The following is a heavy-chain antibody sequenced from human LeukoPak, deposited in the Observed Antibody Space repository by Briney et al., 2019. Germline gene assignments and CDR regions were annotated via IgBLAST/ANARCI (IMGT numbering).Heavy chain of an antibody. J-gene: IGHJ4*02. CDR3: ARYYCPGGSCSHFDY. V-gene: IGHV4-59*08. CDR1: GGSISSYY. D-gene: IGHD2-15*01. CDR2: VYYSGST. Sequence: SETLSLTCTVSGGSISSYYWSWIRQSPGKGLEWIGYVYYSGSTTYNPSLKSRVIISVDTSKNQFSLKLTSVTAADTAVYYCARYYCPGGSCSHFDYWGQGTLVTVSS.